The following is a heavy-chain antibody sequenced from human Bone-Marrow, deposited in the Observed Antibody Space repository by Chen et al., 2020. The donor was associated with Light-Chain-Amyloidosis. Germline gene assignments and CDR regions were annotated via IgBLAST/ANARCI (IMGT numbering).Heavy chain of an antibody. Sequence: EVQLEQSGPEVKKPGESLKISCKGSGYTFPNYRSGWVRQMPGKGLEWMGVIYPDDSDARYSPSFEGQVTISADKSITTAYLQWRSLKASDTAMYYCARRRDGYNFDYWGQGTLVTVSS. CDR3: ARRRDGYNFDY. CDR1: GYTFPNYR. D-gene: IGHD5-12*01. J-gene: IGHJ4*02. CDR2: IYPDDSDA. V-gene: IGHV5-51*01.